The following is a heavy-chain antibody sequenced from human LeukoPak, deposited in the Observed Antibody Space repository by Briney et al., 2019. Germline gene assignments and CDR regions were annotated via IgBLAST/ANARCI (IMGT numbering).Heavy chain of an antibody. V-gene: IGHV3-21*01. CDR1: GFTFSSYS. CDR3: ARGGYCSGGICYSVYYFDY. CDR2: ISSSSSYI. J-gene: IGHJ4*02. Sequence: PGRSLRLSCAASGFTFSSYSMNWVSQAPGKGLEWVSSISSSSSYIYYADSVKGRFTISRDNAKNSLYLQMNSLRAEDTAVYYCARGGYCSGGICYSVYYFDYWGQGTLVTVSS. D-gene: IGHD2-15*01.